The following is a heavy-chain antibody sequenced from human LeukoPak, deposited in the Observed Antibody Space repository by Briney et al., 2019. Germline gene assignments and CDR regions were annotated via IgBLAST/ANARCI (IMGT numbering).Heavy chain of an antibody. J-gene: IGHJ4*02. CDR1: GFSFSKYW. CDR2: IKEDGSEQ. Sequence: GGSLRLSCVASGFSFSKYWMSWVRQAPGKGLEWVANIKEDGSEQYYADSLKGRFTISRDNVKNSLYLHINSLRAEDTAVYYCARDSFETDIDYWGQGTLVTVSS. V-gene: IGHV3-7*01. D-gene: IGHD1-14*01. CDR3: ARDSFETDIDY.